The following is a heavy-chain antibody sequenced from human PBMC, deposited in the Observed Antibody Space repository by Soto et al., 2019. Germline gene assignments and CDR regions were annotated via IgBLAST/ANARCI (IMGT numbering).Heavy chain of an antibody. D-gene: IGHD1-1*01. CDR3: ARVTTLVTGFDY. J-gene: IGHJ4*02. CDR1: GGSISSYY. V-gene: IGHV4-59*01. CDR2: IYYTGST. Sequence: QVQLQESGPGLVKPSETLSLTCTVSGGSISSYYWGWIRQPPGKGLEWIGCIYYTGSTNYSPSLKSRVTISVATSKNQFSLKLSSVTAADTAVYYCARVTTLVTGFDYWGQGTLVTVSS.